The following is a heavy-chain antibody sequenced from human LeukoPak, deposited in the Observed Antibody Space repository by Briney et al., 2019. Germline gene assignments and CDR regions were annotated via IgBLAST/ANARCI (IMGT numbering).Heavy chain of an antibody. D-gene: IGHD2/OR15-2a*01. CDR1: GGSITSYY. CDR2: IYHSGST. J-gene: IGHJ4*02. V-gene: IGHV4-59*08. Sequence: SETLSLTRTVSGGSITSYYWSWIRQPPGKGLEWIGYIYHSGSTNYNPPLKSRVTISVETSKNQFSLRLRSVTAADTAVYYCARHIPGNPYFDYWGQGTLVTVSS. CDR3: ARHIPGNPYFDY.